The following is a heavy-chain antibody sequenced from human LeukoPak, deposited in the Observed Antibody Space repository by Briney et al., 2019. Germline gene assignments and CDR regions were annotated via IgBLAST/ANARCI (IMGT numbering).Heavy chain of an antibody. CDR1: GGSISSYY. D-gene: IGHD1-26*01. CDR2: IYYSGST. Sequence: SETLSLTCTVSGGSISSYYWSWIRQPPGKGLEWIGYIYYSGSTNYNPSLKSRVTISVDTSKNQFSLKLSSVTAADTAVYYCAREGTFSGGYDSDAFDIWGQGTMVTVSS. CDR3: AREGTFSGGYDSDAFDI. V-gene: IGHV4-59*01. J-gene: IGHJ3*02.